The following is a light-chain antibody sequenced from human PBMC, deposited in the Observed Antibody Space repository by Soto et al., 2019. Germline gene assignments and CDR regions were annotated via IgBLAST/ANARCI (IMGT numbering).Light chain of an antibody. Sequence: EIVLTQSPATLSLTPGERATLSCRASQSVSGNLVWYQQKPGQAPRLLIYDAFFRATGIPARFRGSGSGTDFTLTISSLEPEDFAVYYCQQRRNWPLTFGGGTEVEIK. CDR3: QQRRNWPLT. CDR1: QSVSGN. J-gene: IGKJ4*01. CDR2: DAF. V-gene: IGKV3-11*01.